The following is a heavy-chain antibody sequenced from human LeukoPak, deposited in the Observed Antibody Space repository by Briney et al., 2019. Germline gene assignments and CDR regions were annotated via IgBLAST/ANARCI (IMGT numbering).Heavy chain of an antibody. CDR3: ARAKQLWSPGQYYFDY. Sequence: GGSLRLSCAASGFTFSSYAMHWVRQAPGKGLEWVAVISYDGSNKYYADSVKGRFTISRDNSKNTLYLQMNSLRAEDTAVYYCARAKQLWSPGQYYFDYWGQGTLVTVSS. V-gene: IGHV3-30-3*01. D-gene: IGHD5-18*01. CDR2: ISYDGSNK. CDR1: GFTFSSYA. J-gene: IGHJ4*02.